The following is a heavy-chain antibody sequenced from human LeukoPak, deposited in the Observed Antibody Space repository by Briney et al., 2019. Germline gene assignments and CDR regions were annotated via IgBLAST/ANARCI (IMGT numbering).Heavy chain of an antibody. J-gene: IGHJ4*02. CDR1: GFTFSNYN. Sequence: GGSLRLSCAASGFTFSNYNMNWVRQAPGKGLEWVSSISSSTSYKNYADSVKGRFTISRDNAKNSLYLQMNSLRAEDTAVYYCASSQSMGYWGQGTLVTVSS. D-gene: IGHD2-8*01. CDR3: ASSQSMGY. V-gene: IGHV3-21*01. CDR2: ISSSTSYK.